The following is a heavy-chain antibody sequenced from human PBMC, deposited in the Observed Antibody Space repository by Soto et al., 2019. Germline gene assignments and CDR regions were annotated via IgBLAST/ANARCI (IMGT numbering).Heavy chain of an antibody. CDR2: IYPSDSDT. CDR3: ARGGVSTRTFDY. V-gene: IGHV5-51*01. J-gene: IGHJ4*02. CDR1: GYNFACYW. Sequence: GESLKISCKGSGYNFACYWIAWVRQMPGKGLELIVIIYPSDSDTRYRPSFQGQVTISADKSISSAYLQWSSLRASDTAMYYCARGGVSTRTFDYGGQGTPVTVSS. D-gene: IGHD3-3*01.